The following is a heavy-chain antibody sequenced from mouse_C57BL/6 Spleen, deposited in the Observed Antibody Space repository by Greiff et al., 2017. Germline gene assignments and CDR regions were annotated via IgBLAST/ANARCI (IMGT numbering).Heavy chain of an antibody. J-gene: IGHJ4*01. CDR2: IYPGSGST. Sequence: VQLQQPGAELVKPGASVKMSCKASGYTFTSYWITWVKQRPGQGLEWIGDIYPGSGSTNYNEKFKSKAKLTVDTSSSTAYMQLSSLTSEDSAVYYCAISAYYYGSSGYYAMDYWGQGTSVTVSS. CDR3: AISAYYYGSSGYYAMDY. CDR1: GYTFTSYW. D-gene: IGHD1-1*01. V-gene: IGHV1-55*01.